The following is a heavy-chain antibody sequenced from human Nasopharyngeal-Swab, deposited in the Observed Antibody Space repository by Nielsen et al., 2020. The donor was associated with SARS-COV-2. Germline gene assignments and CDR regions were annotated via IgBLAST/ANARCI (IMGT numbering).Heavy chain of an antibody. CDR1: GGSVSSGSYY. CDR2: IYYSGST. CDR3: ARGVSARLSSREQLELNWFDP. D-gene: IGHD1-1*01. V-gene: IGHV4-61*01. Sequence: SETLSLTCTVSGGSVSSGSYYWSWIRQPPGKGLEWIGYIYYSGSTNYNPSLKSRVTISVDTSKNQFSLKLSSVTAADTAVYYCARGVSARLSSREQLELNWFDPWGQGTLVTVSS. J-gene: IGHJ5*02.